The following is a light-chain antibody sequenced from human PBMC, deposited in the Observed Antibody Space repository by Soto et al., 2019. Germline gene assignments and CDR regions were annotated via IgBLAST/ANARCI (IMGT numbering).Light chain of an antibody. CDR2: GAS. CDR3: QQYNDWPRT. V-gene: IGKV3-15*01. CDR1: QSVSSD. J-gene: IGKJ1*01. Sequence: EIVMTQSPRTLSLSPGETATLSCRASQSVSSDFAWYQQKSGPSPRLPIYGASTRATGIPARFSGSGFGTDFSLTISSLQSEDFAVYYGQQYNDWPRTFGQGTRVEI.